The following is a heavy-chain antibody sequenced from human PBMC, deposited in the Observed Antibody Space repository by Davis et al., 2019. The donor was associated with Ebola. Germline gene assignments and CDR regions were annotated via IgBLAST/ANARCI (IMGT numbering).Heavy chain of an antibody. Sequence: GESLKISCAASGFTFSSYSMNWVRQAPGQGLEWVSYISSSSSTIYYADSVKGRFTISRDNAKNSLYLQMNSLRDEDTAVYYWASMNGGYYLTKDAFDIWGQGTMVTVSS. CDR3: ASMNGGYYLTKDAFDI. D-gene: IGHD3-22*01. J-gene: IGHJ3*02. CDR2: ISSSSSTI. CDR1: GFTFSSYS. V-gene: IGHV3-48*02.